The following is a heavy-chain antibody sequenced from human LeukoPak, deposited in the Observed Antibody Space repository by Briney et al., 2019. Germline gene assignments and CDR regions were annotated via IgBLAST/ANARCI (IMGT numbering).Heavy chain of an antibody. CDR2: IFSTGNT. CDR1: GGPIRGYT. V-gene: IGHV4-59*08. Sequence: SETLPLTCTVTGGPIRGYTWNWTRKPQGKGREGIPIIFSTGNTDYNPSLKSRVTISINTSKNEISLILRSVTAADTAVYYCARKTYCSGGRCYGENWFDPWGQGILVTVSS. CDR3: ARKTYCSGGRCYGENWFDP. D-gene: IGHD2-15*01. J-gene: IGHJ5*02.